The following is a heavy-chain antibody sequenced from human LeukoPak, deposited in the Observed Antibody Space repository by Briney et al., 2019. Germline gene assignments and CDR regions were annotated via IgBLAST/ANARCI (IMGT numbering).Heavy chain of an antibody. D-gene: IGHD3-22*01. Sequence: TGGSLRLSCAASGFTFSSYAMSWVRQAPGKGLEWVSAISGSGGSTYYADSVKGRFTISRDNSKNTLYLQMNSLRAEDTAVYYCAKNPGKAPIYYYDSSGYYYLDYWGQGTLVTVSS. CDR3: AKNPGKAPIYYYDSSGYYYLDY. J-gene: IGHJ4*02. CDR2: ISGSGGST. CDR1: GFTFSSYA. V-gene: IGHV3-23*01.